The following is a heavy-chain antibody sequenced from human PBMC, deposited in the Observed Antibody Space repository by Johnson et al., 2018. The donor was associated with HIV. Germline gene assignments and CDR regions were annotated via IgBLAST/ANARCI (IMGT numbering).Heavy chain of an antibody. Sequence: QVQLVESGGGVVQPGRSLRLSCAASGFTFSSYAMHWVRKAPGKGLEWVAVLSYDGSNKYYADSVTGRFTISRDNSKNTLYLQMNSLRAEDTAVYDCAISGTGPDAFDIWGQGTMVTVSS. V-gene: IGHV3-30*04. CDR1: GFTFSSYA. CDR3: AISGTGPDAFDI. J-gene: IGHJ3*02. CDR2: LSYDGSNK.